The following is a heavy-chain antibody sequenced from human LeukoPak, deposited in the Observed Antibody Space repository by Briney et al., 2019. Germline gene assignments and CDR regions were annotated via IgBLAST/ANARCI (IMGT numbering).Heavy chain of an antibody. D-gene: IGHD2-15*01. Sequence: GGSLRLSCAASEFTFSNYAMSWVRQPPGKGLEWVSAISNSGGTTYYVDSVKRRFTISRDNSKNTLYLQMNSLRAGDTAVYYCAKEVRNVAAADYWGQGTLVTVP. J-gene: IGHJ4*02. CDR3: AKEVRNVAAADY. CDR1: EFTFSNYA. V-gene: IGHV3-23*01. CDR2: ISNSGGTT.